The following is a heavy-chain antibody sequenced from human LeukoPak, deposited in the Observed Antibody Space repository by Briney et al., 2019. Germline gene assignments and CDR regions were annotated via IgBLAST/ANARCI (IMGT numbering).Heavy chain of an antibody. CDR3: VRLVYCSGGSCRDY. CDR1: GFTFSSYA. J-gene: IGHJ4*02. V-gene: IGHV3-74*01. Sequence: GGSLRLSCAASGFTFSSYAMSWVRQAPGKGLVWVSRISSDGSSTSYADSVKGRFTISRDDAKNTLYLQMNSLRAEDTAVYYCVRLVYCSGGSCRDYWGQGTLVTVSS. D-gene: IGHD2-15*01. CDR2: ISSDGSST.